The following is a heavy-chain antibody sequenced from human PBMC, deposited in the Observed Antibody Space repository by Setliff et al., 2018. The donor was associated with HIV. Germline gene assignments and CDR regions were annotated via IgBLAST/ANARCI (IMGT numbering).Heavy chain of an antibody. Sequence: SVKVSCKASGGSFGTFDISWVRQAPGQGLEWVGEIIPLFGAPNYAQKFQGRVTLTTDESTSAAFMELRSLRSEDTAVYYCAKLTYFGSGGRVPKPGYFYMDVWGQGITVTVSS. CDR2: IIPLFGAP. V-gene: IGHV1-69*05. D-gene: IGHD3-10*01. J-gene: IGHJ6*03. CDR3: AKLTYFGSGGRVPKPGYFYMDV. CDR1: GGSFGTFD.